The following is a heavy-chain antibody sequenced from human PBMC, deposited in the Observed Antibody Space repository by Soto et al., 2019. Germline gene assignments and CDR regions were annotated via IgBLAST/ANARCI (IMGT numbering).Heavy chain of an antibody. CDR2: IYYSGST. V-gene: IGHV4-59*01. Sequence: ETLSLTCTVSGGSISSYYWSWIRQPPGKGLEWIGYIYYSGSTNYNPSLKSRVTISVDTSKNQFSLKLSSVTAEDTAVYYCARGGQAAAGKFDPWGQGTLVTSPQ. D-gene: IGHD6-13*01. J-gene: IGHJ5*02. CDR1: GGSISSYY. CDR3: ARGGQAAAGKFDP.